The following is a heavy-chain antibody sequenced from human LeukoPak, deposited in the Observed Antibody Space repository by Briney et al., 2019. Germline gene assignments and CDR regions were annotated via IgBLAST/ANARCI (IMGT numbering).Heavy chain of an antibody. D-gene: IGHD7-27*01. V-gene: IGHV1-8*01. CDR1: GYIFTTYD. J-gene: IGHJ4*02. CDR2: MSPNSGNT. CDR3: TRGPPNWGFDF. Sequence: ASVKVSCKASGYIFTTYDINWVRQASGHRLEWLGWMSPNSGNTGFAQNFQGRVLMTRSTALSTAYMELSSLNSYDTAVYYCTRGPPNWGFDFWGQGTLVTVSS.